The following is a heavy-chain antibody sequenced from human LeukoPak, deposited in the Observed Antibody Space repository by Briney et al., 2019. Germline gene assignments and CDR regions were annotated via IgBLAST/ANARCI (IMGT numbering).Heavy chain of an antibody. J-gene: IGHJ6*02. Sequence: SVNVSCKASGGTFSSYAISWVRQAPGQGLEWMGGIIPIFGTANYAQKFQGRVTITAGESTSTAYMELSSLRSEDTAVYYCARDPDRNYGMDVWGQGTTVTVSS. CDR1: GGTFSSYA. CDR2: IIPIFGTA. CDR3: ARDPDRNYGMDV. D-gene: IGHD1-14*01. V-gene: IGHV1-69*13.